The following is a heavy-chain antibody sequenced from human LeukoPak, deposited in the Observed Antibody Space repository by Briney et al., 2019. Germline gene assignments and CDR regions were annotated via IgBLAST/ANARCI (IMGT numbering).Heavy chain of an antibody. J-gene: IGHJ4*02. CDR2: MNPNSGNT. D-gene: IGHD2-15*01. CDR1: AYTFTSYD. Sequence: GASVKVSCKSPAYTFTSYDINWVRQATGQGLEWMGWMNPNSGNTGYAQKFQGRVTMTRNNSISTAYMELSSLRSEDTAVYYCARGAPGSYCSGGSCPYFDYWGQGTLISVSS. V-gene: IGHV1-8*01. CDR3: ARGAPGSYCSGGSCPYFDY.